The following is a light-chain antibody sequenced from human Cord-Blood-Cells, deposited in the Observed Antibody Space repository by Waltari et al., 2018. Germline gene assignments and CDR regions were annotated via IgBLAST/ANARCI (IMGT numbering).Light chain of an antibody. V-gene: IGKV4-1*01. CDR1: QSVLYSSNNKNY. J-gene: IGKJ1*01. CDR3: QQYYSTRT. Sequence: DIVMTQSPDSLAVSLGERATINCKYSQSVLYSSNNKNYLAWYQQKPGQPPKLLIYWASTRESGVPDRFSGSGSGTDFTLTTSSLQAEDVAVYYCQQYYSTRTFGQGTKVEIK. CDR2: WAS.